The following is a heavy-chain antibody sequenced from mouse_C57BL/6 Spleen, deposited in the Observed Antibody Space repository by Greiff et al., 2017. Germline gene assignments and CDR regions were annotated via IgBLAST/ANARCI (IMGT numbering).Heavy chain of an antibody. J-gene: IGHJ4*01. CDR1: GYTFTSYW. CDR3: ARDSKGVYYAMDY. CDR2: IYPGSGST. V-gene: IGHV1-55*01. Sequence: VQLQQPGAELVKPGASVKMSCKASGYTFTSYWITWVKQRPGQGLEWIGDIYPGSGSTNYNEKFKSKATLTVDTSSSTAYMQLSSLTSEDSAVYYCARDSKGVYYAMDYWGQGTSVTVSS. D-gene: IGHD1-3*01.